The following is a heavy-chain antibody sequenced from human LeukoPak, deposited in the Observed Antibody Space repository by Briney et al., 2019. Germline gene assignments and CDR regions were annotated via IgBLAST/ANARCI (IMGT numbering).Heavy chain of an antibody. CDR3: ARPTSSGSINS. D-gene: IGHD6-19*01. CDR2: IAGSGVTT. CDR1: GFTFNDYD. Sequence: GGSLRLSCAASGFTFNDYDMHWVRQAPGKGLEWVSFIAGSGVTTSYADSVKGRFTISRDSAKHSLFLQMNSLRAEDTAVYYCARPTSSGSINSWGQGTLVTVSS. J-gene: IGHJ4*02. V-gene: IGHV3-48*01.